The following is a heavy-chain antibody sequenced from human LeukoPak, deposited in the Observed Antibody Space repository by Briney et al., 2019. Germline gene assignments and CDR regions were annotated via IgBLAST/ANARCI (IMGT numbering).Heavy chain of an antibody. CDR1: GFTFGSYW. J-gene: IGHJ4*02. V-gene: IGHV3-7*01. D-gene: IGHD2-15*01. Sequence: GGSLRLSCAASGFTFGSYWMSWVRQAPGKGLEWVANIKEDGSEKYYVDSVKGRFTISRDNSKNTLYLEMNSLRADDTAVYYCAQDSNFDYWGQGTLVTVSS. CDR3: AQDSNFDY. CDR2: IKEDGSEK.